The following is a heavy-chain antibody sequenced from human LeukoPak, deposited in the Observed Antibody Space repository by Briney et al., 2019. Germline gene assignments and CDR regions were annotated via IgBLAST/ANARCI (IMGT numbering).Heavy chain of an antibody. V-gene: IGHV1-3*01. CDR2: INAGNGNT. D-gene: IGHD2-8*01. CDR1: GYTFTSYA. Sequence: ASVTVSCKASGYTFTSYAMHWVRQAPGQRLEWMGWINAGNGNTKYSQKFQGRVTITRDTSASTAYMELSSLRSEDTAVYYCARAPKTPNPLLYFQPQFDYWGQGTLVTVSS. CDR3: ARAPKTPNPLLYFQPQFDY. J-gene: IGHJ4*02.